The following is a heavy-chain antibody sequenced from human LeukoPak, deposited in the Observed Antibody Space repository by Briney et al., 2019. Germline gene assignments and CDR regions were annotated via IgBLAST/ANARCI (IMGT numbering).Heavy chain of an antibody. CDR3: ARGTPY. D-gene: IGHD2-15*01. CDR2: ISGSSSII. CDR1: GFTFSSYS. Sequence: PGGSLRLSCAASGFTFSSYSMNWVRQAPGKGLEWVSYISGSSSIIYYADSVKGRFTISRDDAKNSLYLQMNSLRAEDTAVYYCARGTPYWGQGTLVTVSS. J-gene: IGHJ4*02. V-gene: IGHV3-48*01.